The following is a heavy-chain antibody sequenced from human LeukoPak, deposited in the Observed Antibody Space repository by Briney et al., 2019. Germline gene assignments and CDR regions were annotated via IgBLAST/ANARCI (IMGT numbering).Heavy chain of an antibody. CDR1: GGSFSGYY. CDR2: INHSGST. D-gene: IGHD6-13*01. CDR3: ARGTAANYYYYYGMDV. V-gene: IGHV4-34*01. J-gene: IGHJ6*02. Sequence: SETLSLTCAVYGGSFSGYYWSWIRQAPGKGLEWIGEINHSGSTNYNPSLKSRVTISVDTSKNQFSLKLSSVTAADTAVYYCARGTAANYYYYYGMDVWGQGTTVTVSS.